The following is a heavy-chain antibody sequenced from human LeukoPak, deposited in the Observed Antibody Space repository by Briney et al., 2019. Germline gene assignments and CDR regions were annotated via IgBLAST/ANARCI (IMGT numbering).Heavy chain of an antibody. D-gene: IGHD1-14*01. CDR2: IKQDGSEK. Sequence: RESMRLACAAYGSTFSSYWMSWVRQPPGKGMEWVANIKQDGSEKYYVDSVKGRFTISRDNAKNSLYLQMNSLRAEDTAVYYCARGNPERADYWGQGTLVTVSS. V-gene: IGHV3-7*01. J-gene: IGHJ4*02. CDR1: GSTFSSYW. CDR3: ARGNPERADY.